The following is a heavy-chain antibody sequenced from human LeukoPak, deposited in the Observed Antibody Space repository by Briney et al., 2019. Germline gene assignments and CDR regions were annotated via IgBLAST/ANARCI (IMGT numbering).Heavy chain of an antibody. Sequence: GGSLRLSCAASGFTFSSYSMNWVRQAPGKGLEWVSSISSSSSYTYYADSVKGRFTISRDNAKNSLYLQMNSLRAEDTAVYYCARDYLPRGIYYYDSSGYYNAPDYWGQGTLVTVSS. CDR1: GFTFSSYS. D-gene: IGHD3-22*01. V-gene: IGHV3-21*01. CDR2: ISSSSSYT. J-gene: IGHJ4*02. CDR3: ARDYLPRGIYYYDSSGYYNAPDY.